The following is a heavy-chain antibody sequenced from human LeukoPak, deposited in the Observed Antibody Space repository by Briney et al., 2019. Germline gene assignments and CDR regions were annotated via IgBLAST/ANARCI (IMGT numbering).Heavy chain of an antibody. Sequence: PSETLSLTCTVSGGSISSSSYYWGWTRQPPGKGLEWIGSIYYSGSTNYNPSLKSRVTISVDTSKNQVSLKLSSVTAADTAAYYCARGQFIYGTYNWFDPWGQGTLVTVSS. CDR2: IYYSGST. D-gene: IGHD3-10*01. CDR3: ARGQFIYGTYNWFDP. J-gene: IGHJ5*02. CDR1: GGSISSSSYY. V-gene: IGHV4-39*07.